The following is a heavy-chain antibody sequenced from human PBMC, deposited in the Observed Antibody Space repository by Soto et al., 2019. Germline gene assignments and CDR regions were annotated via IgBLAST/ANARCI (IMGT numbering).Heavy chain of an antibody. Sequence: SETLSLTCTVSGGSISSSSYYWGWIRQPPGKGLEWIGSIYYSGSTYYNPSLKSRVTISVDTSKNQFSLKLNSVTAADTAVYYCARLRWFGELFRFRYGMDVWGQGTTVTVSS. CDR3: ARLRWFGELFRFRYGMDV. CDR2: IYYSGST. D-gene: IGHD3-10*01. CDR1: GGSISSSSYY. J-gene: IGHJ6*02. V-gene: IGHV4-39*01.